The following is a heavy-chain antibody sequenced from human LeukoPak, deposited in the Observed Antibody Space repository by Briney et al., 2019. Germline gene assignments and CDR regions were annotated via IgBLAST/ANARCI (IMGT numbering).Heavy chain of an antibody. D-gene: IGHD2-8*01. Sequence: GGSLRLSCAASGFTFSNYDMSWVRQAPGKGLEWVSGLSGSGSSVYYADSVRGRLTISRDNSRNTLYLQLDSLRADDTAVYYCAKGLNWFDPWGQGTLVTVSS. CDR2: LSGSGSSV. CDR3: AKGLNWFDP. V-gene: IGHV3-23*01. CDR1: GFTFSNYD. J-gene: IGHJ5*02.